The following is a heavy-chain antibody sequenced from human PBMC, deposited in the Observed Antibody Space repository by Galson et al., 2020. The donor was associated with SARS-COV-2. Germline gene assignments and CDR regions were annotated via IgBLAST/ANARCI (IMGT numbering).Heavy chain of an antibody. J-gene: IGHJ6*02. CDR3: ARERTLRGGQLVPYYYDYGMDV. Sequence: ASVKVSCTASGYTFTSYAMHWVRQAPGQRLEWMGWINAGNGNTKYSQKFQGRVTITRDTSASTAYMELSSLRSEDTAVYYCARERTLRGGQLVPYYYDYGMDVWGQGTTVTVSS. CDR1: GYTFTSYA. CDR2: INAGNGNT. V-gene: IGHV1-3*01. D-gene: IGHD6-6*01.